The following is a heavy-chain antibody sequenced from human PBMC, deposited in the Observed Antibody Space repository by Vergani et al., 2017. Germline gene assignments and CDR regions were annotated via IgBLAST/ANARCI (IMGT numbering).Heavy chain of an antibody. J-gene: IGHJ3*02. CDR1: GFTFDDYA. Sequence: EVQLVESGGGLVQPGRSLRLSCAASGFTFDDYAMHWVRQAPGKGLEWVSGISWNSGSIGYADSVKGRFTISRDNAKNSLYLQMNSLRAEDTALYYCAKDIGGNSGGAVDIWGQGTMVTVSS. CDR3: AKDIGGNSGGAVDI. D-gene: IGHD4-23*01. V-gene: IGHV3-9*01. CDR2: ISWNSGSI.